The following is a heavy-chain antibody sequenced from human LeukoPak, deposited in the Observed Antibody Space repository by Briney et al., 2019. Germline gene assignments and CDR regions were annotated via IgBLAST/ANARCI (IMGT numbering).Heavy chain of an antibody. V-gene: IGHV4-39*01. Sequence: PSETLSLTCTVSGGSISSSSYYWGWIRQPPGKGLKWIGSIYYSGSTYYNPSLKSRVTISVDTSKNQFSLKLSSVTAADTAMYYCARAGNRGSYVDYSGQGTLVTVSS. D-gene: IGHD1-26*01. CDR3: ARAGNRGSYVDY. J-gene: IGHJ4*02. CDR2: IYYSGST. CDR1: GGSISSSSYY.